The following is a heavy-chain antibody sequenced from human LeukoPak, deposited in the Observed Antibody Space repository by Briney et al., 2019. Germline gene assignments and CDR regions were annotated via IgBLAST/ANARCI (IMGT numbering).Heavy chain of an antibody. CDR3: AKDRELDSTGYYYLGYYYFGMDV. D-gene: IGHD3-22*01. J-gene: IGHJ6*01. CDR1: DFAFSHYG. Sequence: PGGSLTLSCAASDFAFSHYGMHWVRQAPGKRLEWVAVISYDGNVKYYADSVKGRFTISRDDSKNTLYLQMNSLRPEDSALYYCAKDRELDSTGYYYLGYYYFGMDVWGQGATVTVSS. V-gene: IGHV3-30*18. CDR2: ISYDGNVK.